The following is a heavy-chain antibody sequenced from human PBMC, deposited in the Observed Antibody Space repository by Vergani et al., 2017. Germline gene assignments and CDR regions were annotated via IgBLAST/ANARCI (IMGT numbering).Heavy chain of an antibody. V-gene: IGHV3-23*04. CDR1: GFTFSSYE. D-gene: IGHD2-2*01. Sequence: EVQLVESGGGLVQPGGSLRLSCAASGFTFSSYEMSWIRQAPGKGLEWVSAISGSGGSTYYADSVKGRFTISRDNSKNTLYLQMNSLRAEDTAVYYCARSVVPAATPLGYWGQGTLVTVSS. CDR2: ISGSGGST. J-gene: IGHJ4*02. CDR3: ARSVVPAATPLGY.